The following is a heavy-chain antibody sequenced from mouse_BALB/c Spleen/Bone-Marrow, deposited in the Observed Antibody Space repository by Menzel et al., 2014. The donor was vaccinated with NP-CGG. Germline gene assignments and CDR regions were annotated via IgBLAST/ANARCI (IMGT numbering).Heavy chain of an antibody. CDR2: INSGGSDT. Sequence: DVMLVESGGGLVKPGGSLKLSCAASGFTFSSYAMSWVRQTPEKRLEWVAIINSGGSDTYYPDSVKGRFTISRDNDKNTLYLQMSSLRSEDTAMYYCARHGGGSSLWYFDVRGAGTTVTVSS. J-gene: IGHJ1*01. CDR1: GFTFSSYA. D-gene: IGHD1-1*01. CDR3: ARHGGGSSLWYFDV. V-gene: IGHV5-9-1*01.